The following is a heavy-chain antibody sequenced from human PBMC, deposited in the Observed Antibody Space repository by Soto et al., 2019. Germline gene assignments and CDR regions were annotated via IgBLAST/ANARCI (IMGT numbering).Heavy chain of an antibody. CDR2: ISGSGGST. CDR3: AKKTHCNGGSCYKDLTYYFDY. V-gene: IGHV3-23*01. D-gene: IGHD2-15*01. J-gene: IGHJ4*02. Sequence: EVQLLESGGGLVQPGGSLRLSCAASGFTFSSYAMSWVRQAPGKGLEWVSAISGSGGSTYYADSVKGRFTISRDNSKNTLYLPMNSLRAGDTAVYYCAKKTHCNGGSCYKDLTYYFDYWGQGTLVTVSS. CDR1: GFTFSSYA.